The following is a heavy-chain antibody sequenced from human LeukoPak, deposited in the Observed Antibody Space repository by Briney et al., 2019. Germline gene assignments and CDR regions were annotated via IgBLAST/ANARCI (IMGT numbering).Heavy chain of an antibody. V-gene: IGHV4-34*01. Sequence: SETLSLTCAVYGGSFSGYYWNWVRQPPGKGLEWIGSIYHSGSTYYNPSLKSRVTISVDTSKNQFSLKLSSVTAADTAVYYCARVGFVEVYYWGQGTLVTVSS. D-gene: IGHD3-10*01. J-gene: IGHJ4*02. CDR2: IYHSGST. CDR3: ARVGFVEVYY. CDR1: GGSFSGYY.